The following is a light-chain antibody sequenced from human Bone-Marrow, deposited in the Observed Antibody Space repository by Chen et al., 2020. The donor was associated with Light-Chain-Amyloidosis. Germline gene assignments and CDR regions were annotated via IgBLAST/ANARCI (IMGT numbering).Light chain of an antibody. Sequence: HSVLTQPPSTSATPWQRVTISCSGSGSNIGSHDVFWYQQVPGKAPKLLIFKNDQRPSGVPDRFSAFKSGTAASLAIRGLRSEDEADYHCATWDGSLSGVVFGGGTKVTVL. CDR3: ATWDGSLSGVV. CDR2: KND. J-gene: IGLJ2*01. CDR1: GSNIGSHD. V-gene: IGLV1-47*01.